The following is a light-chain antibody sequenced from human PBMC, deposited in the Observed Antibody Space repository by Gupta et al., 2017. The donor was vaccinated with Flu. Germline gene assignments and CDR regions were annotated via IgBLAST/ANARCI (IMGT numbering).Light chain of an antibody. CDR2: SAS. CDR1: QSIGTY. CDR3: QQSDVSPRT. Sequence: DIQQTQSPSSLSASVGDRVTIARRSSQSIGTYLKWYQQKEGKAPKLLIYSASSLQPGVPSRFSGSGSGTDFTLSISSLQDDDFATYYCQQSDVSPRTFGQGTKLDIK. V-gene: IGKV1-39*01. J-gene: IGKJ2*02.